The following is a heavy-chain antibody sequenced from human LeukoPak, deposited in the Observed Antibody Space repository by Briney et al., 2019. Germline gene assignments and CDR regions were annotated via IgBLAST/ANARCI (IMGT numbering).Heavy chain of an antibody. CDR2: IYTSGST. J-gene: IGHJ4*02. V-gene: IGHV4-61*02. CDR3: ARTPQLDHFDY. D-gene: IGHD1-1*01. CDR1: GGSISSGSYY. Sequence: SQTLSLTCTVSGGSISSGSYYWSWIRQPAGKGLEWIGRIYTSGSTNYNPSLKSRVTISVDTSKNQFSLKLSSVTAADTAVYYCARTPQLDHFDYWGQGTLVTVSS.